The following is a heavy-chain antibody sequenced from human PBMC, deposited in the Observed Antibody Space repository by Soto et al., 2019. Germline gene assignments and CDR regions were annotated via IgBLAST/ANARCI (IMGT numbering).Heavy chain of an antibody. CDR3: ARATVTHRRDNDY. J-gene: IGHJ4*02. V-gene: IGHV1-69*13. D-gene: IGHD4-17*01. CDR1: GGTFSSCA. CDR2: IIPIFGTA. Sequence: SVKVSCKASGGTFSSCAISWVRRAPGQGLEWMGGIIPIFGTANYAQKFQGRVTITADESTSTAYMELSSLRSEDTAVYYCARATVTHRRDNDYWGQGTLVTVSS.